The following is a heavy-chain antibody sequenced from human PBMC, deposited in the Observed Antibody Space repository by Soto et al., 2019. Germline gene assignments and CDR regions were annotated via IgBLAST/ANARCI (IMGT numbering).Heavy chain of an antibody. Sequence: GESLKISCKGSGYNFAGYWIAWVRQMPGKGLELMGIIYPSDSDTRYRPSFQGQVTISADKSISSAYLQWSSLRASDTAMYYCARGGASTRTFDCCGQGTPGTVSS. CDR2: IYPSDSDT. CDR3: ARGGASTRTFDC. CDR1: GYNFAGYW. V-gene: IGHV5-51*01. D-gene: IGHD1-1*01. J-gene: IGHJ4*02.